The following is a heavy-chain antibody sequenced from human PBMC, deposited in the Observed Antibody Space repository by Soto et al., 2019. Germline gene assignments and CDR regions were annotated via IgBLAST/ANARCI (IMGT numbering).Heavy chain of an antibody. D-gene: IGHD2-15*01. V-gene: IGHV3-7*01. CDR1: GFTFSSYW. J-gene: IGHJ6*02. CDR3: ARYHNLGYCSGGSCFDVYYYYGMDV. Sequence: GSLRLSCAASGFTFSSYWMSWVRQAPGKGLEWVANIKQDGSEKYYVDSVKSRFTISRDNAKNSLYLQMNSLRAEDTAVYYCARYHNLGYCSGGSCFDVYYYYGMDVWGQGTTVTVSS. CDR2: IKQDGSEK.